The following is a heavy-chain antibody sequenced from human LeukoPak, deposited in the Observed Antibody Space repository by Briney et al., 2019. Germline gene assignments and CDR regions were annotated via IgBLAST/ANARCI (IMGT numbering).Heavy chain of an antibody. Sequence: PGGSLRLSCAASGFTFSSYDIHWVRQATGKGLEWVSAIGTAGDPYYPGSVKGRFTISRENAKNSLYLQMNSLRAGDTAVYYCARAGCSGGSCYGYFDYWGQGTLVTVSS. CDR2: IGTAGDP. CDR3: ARAGCSGGSCYGYFDY. CDR1: GFTFSSYD. D-gene: IGHD2-15*01. V-gene: IGHV3-13*05. J-gene: IGHJ4*02.